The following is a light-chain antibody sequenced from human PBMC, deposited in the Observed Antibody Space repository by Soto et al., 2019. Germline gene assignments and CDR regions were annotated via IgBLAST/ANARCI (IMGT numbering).Light chain of an antibody. V-gene: IGLV2-14*03. CDR3: SSYTSSSTPYV. CDR1: SSDVGGYDY. CDR2: DVS. J-gene: IGLJ1*01. Sequence: QSVLTQPASVSGSPGQSITISCTGSSSDVGGYDYVSWYQHHPGKAPKLMIHDVSNRPSGVSNRFSGSKSGNTASLTISGLQAEAEADYYCSSYTSSSTPYVFGTGTKVTVL.